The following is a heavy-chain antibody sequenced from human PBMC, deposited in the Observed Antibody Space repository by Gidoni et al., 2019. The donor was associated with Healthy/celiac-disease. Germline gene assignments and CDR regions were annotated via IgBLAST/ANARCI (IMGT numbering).Heavy chain of an antibody. CDR2: ISYDGSNK. V-gene: IGHV3-30*18. D-gene: IGHD5-18*01. CDR3: AKDWGIQLWVFEPHYYGMDV. J-gene: IGHJ6*02. Sequence: QVQLVESGGGVVQPGRSLRLSCAASGFTFSSYGMHWVRQAPGKGLEWVAVISYDGSNKYYADSVKGRFTISRDNSKNTLYLQMNSLRAEDTAVYYCAKDWGIQLWVFEPHYYGMDVWGQGTTVTVSS. CDR1: GFTFSSYG.